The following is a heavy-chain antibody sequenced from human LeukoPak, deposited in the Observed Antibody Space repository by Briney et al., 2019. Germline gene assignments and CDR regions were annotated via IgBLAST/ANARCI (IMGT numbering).Heavy chain of an antibody. Sequence: SETLSLTCTVSGGSISSYYWSWIRQPPGKGLEWIGEINHSGSTNYNPSLKSRVTISVDTSKNQFSLKLSSVTAADTAVYYCARRGSSGYYYYYYYMDVWGKGTTVTVSS. CDR1: GGSISSYY. D-gene: IGHD3-22*01. CDR3: ARRGSSGYYYYYYYMDV. J-gene: IGHJ6*03. V-gene: IGHV4-34*01. CDR2: INHSGST.